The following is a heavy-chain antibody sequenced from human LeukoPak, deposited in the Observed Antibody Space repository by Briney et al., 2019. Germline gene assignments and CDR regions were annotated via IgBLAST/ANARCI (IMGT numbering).Heavy chain of an antibody. D-gene: IGHD7-27*01. Sequence: ASVKVSCKASGYTFTDYYLHWVRQAPGQGLEWMGWINPKSGGTNYAQKFQGRVTMTRDTSISTIYMELSRLISDDTAVYYCASRKLGNDYWGQGTLVTVSS. CDR3: ASRKLGNDY. V-gene: IGHV1-2*02. CDR2: INPKSGGT. CDR1: GYTFTDYY. J-gene: IGHJ4*02.